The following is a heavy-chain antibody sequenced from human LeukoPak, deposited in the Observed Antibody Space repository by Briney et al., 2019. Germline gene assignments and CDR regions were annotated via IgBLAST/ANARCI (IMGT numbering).Heavy chain of an antibody. CDR1: GFTFSDYY. J-gene: IGHJ3*02. V-gene: IGHV3-11*04. D-gene: IGHD3-16*01. CDR3: AKGGAPLRLGELLTDAFDI. CDR2: ISSSGSTI. Sequence: GGSLRLSCAASGFTFSDYYMSWIRQAPGKGLEWVSYISSSGSTIYYADSVKGRFTISRDSAKNSLYLQMNSLRAEDTAVYYCAKGGAPLRLGELLTDAFDIWGQGTMVTVSS.